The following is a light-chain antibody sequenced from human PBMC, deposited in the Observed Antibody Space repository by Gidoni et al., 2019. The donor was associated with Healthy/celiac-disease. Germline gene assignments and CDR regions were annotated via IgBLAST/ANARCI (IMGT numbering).Light chain of an antibody. J-gene: IGKJ4*01. CDR2: DAS. CDR1: QDISNY. V-gene: IGKV1-33*01. Sequence: DIQMTQSPSSLSASVGDRVTITCQASQDISNYLNWYQQKPGKAPKPLIYDASNLETGVPSRFSGSGSGTDFTFTISSLQPEDIATYYCQQYDNLPLTFXGXTKVEIK. CDR3: QQYDNLPLT.